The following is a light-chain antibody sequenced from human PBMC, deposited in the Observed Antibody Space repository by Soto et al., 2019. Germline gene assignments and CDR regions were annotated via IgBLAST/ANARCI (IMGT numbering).Light chain of an antibody. CDR1: SSDVGTYNY. CDR2: EVS. Sequence: QSALTQPASVSGSPGQSITISCTGTSSDVGTYNYVSWYQQHSGKAPKLMIYEVSNRPSGVSNRFSGSKSGNTASLTISGLQAEDEADYYCSAYTSSSNLDVFGSGTKLTVL. CDR3: SAYTSSSNLDV. J-gene: IGLJ6*01. V-gene: IGLV2-14*01.